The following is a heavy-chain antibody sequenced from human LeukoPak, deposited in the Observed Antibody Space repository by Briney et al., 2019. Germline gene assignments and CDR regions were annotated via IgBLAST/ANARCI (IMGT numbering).Heavy chain of an antibody. Sequence: GGSLRLSCAASGFSFSSYGMHWVRQAPGKGLEWVAFIRYDGSNKYYADSVKGRFTISRDNSKNTLYLQMNSLRAEDTAVYYCAKEGWGYCSSTSCYAAGVSGGELDYWGQGPLVTVSS. CDR1: GFSFSSYG. D-gene: IGHD2-2*01. V-gene: IGHV3-30*02. J-gene: IGHJ4*02. CDR3: AKEGWGYCSSTSCYAAGVSGGELDY. CDR2: IRYDGSNK.